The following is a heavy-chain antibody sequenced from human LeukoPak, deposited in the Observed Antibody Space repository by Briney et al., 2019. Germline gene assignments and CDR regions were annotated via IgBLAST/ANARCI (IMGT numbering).Heavy chain of an antibody. Sequence: GGSLRLSXAASGFTVSSNYMSWVRQAPGKGLEWVSVIYSGGSTYYADSVKGRFTISRDNSKNTLYLQMNSLRAEDTAVYYCAREGRSDGGSYWGYYFDYWGQGTLVTVSS. J-gene: IGHJ4*02. CDR1: GFTVSSNY. CDR3: AREGRSDGGSYWGYYFDY. CDR2: IYSGGST. V-gene: IGHV3-53*01. D-gene: IGHD1-26*01.